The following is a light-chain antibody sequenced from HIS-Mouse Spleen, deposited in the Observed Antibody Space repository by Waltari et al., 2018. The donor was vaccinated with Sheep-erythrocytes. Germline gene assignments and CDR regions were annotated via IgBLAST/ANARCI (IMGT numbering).Light chain of an antibody. V-gene: IGKV2-28*01. CDR1: HRLLHSNGYNY. Sequence: IVITKYPPYLPVLPLKPAASSCRTSHRLLHSNGYNYLDLYLQKPGQSPQLLIYLGSNRASGVPDRFSGSGSGTDFTLKISRVEAEDVGVYYCMQALQTPLTFGGGTKVEIK. CDR3: MQALQTPLT. CDR2: LGS. J-gene: IGKJ4*01.